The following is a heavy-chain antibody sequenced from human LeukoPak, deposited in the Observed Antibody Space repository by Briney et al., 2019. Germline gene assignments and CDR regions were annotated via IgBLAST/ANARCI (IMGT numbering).Heavy chain of an antibody. Sequence: GGSLRLSCAASRFSFSTYEMNWVRQAPGKGLEWVSYISGSGSTTYYAESVKGRFTISRDNAKNSLYLQMNSLRAEDTAVYYCARVTTVVTLFDYWGQGTLVAVSS. D-gene: IGHD4-23*01. V-gene: IGHV3-48*03. CDR2: ISGSGSTT. J-gene: IGHJ4*02. CDR1: RFSFSTYE. CDR3: ARVTTVVTLFDY.